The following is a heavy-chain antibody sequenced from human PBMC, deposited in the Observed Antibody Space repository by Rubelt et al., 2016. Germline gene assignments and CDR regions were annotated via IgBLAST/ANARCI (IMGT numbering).Heavy chain of an antibody. Sequence: QVQLQQWGAGLLKPSETLSLTCAVYGGSFSGYYWSWIRQPPGKGLEWIGEVNHSGSTNYNPSLKSRVTISVDKSKNQFSLKLSSVTAADTAVYYCARDRHYYGMDVWGQGTTVTVSS. J-gene: IGHJ6*02. CDR1: GGSFSGYY. CDR3: ARDRHYYGMDV. CDR2: VNHSGST. V-gene: IGHV4-34*01.